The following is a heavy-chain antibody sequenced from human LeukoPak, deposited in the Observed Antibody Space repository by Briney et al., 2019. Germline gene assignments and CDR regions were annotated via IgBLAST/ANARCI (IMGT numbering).Heavy chain of an antibody. CDR2: IRYDGSNK. V-gene: IGHV3-30*02. D-gene: IGHD5-12*01. Sequence: GGSLRLSCAASGFTFSSYGMHWVRQAPGKGLEWVAFIRYDGSNKYYADSVKGRFTISRDNSKNTLYLQMNSLRAEDTAVYYCAKEFRRYSGYDLVYWGQGTLVTVSS. J-gene: IGHJ4*02. CDR3: AKEFRRYSGYDLVY. CDR1: GFTFSSYG.